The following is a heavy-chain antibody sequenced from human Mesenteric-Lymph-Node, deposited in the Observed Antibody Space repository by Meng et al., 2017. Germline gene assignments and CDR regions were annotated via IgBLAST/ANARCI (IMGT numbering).Heavy chain of an antibody. J-gene: IGHJ4*02. CDR2: MNPNSGNT. CDR3: ARGINSGYYTPSSDY. V-gene: IGHV1-8*02. D-gene: IGHD3-3*01. Sequence: ASVKVSCKASGYTFTSYYMHWVRQATGQGLEWMGWMNPNSGNTGYAQKFQGRVTMTRNTSISTAYMELSSLRSEDTAVYYCARGINSGYYTPSSDYWGQGTLVTVSS. CDR1: GYTFTSYY.